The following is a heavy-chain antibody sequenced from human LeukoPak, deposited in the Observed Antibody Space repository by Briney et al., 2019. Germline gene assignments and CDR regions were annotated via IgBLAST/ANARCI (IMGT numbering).Heavy chain of an antibody. V-gene: IGHV4-39*01. CDR2: IYYSGST. CDR1: GGSISSSSYY. CDR3: ARHGYSSSWDLYYFDY. J-gene: IGHJ4*02. D-gene: IGHD6-13*01. Sequence: SETLSLTCTVSGGSISSSSYYWGWIRQPPGKGLEWIGSIYYSGSTYYNPSLKSRVTISVDTSKNQFSLKLSSVTAADTAVYYCARHGYSSSWDLYYFDYWGQGTLVTVSS.